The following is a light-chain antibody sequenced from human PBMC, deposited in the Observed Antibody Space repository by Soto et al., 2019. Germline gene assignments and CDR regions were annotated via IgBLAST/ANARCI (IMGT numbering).Light chain of an antibody. CDR1: DVISCK. J-gene: IGKJ4*01. CDR2: AAS. V-gene: IGKV3-11*01. Sequence: EIVLTQSPATLSLSPGERATLSCRSSDVISCKLIWYQQKPGQAPRLLIYAASTRATGNPARFSGSGSGTDFTLTINSLEREDFAVYYCQRRASWPLTCGGGTMVEIK. CDR3: QRRASWPLT.